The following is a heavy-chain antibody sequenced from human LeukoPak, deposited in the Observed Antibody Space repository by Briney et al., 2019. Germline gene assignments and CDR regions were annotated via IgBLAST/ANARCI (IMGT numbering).Heavy chain of an antibody. CDR3: AREGGFYRPLDY. V-gene: IGHV4-4*02. CDR1: GGSVINTNW. Sequence: SETLSLTCGVSGGSVINTNWWTWVRQPPGKGLEWIGEVHLDGRTNYNLFLESRLTMSVDVSENQVSLKLTSVTAADTAVYYCAREGGFYRPLDYSGQGTLVTVSS. D-gene: IGHD3-3*01. J-gene: IGHJ4*02. CDR2: VHLDGRT.